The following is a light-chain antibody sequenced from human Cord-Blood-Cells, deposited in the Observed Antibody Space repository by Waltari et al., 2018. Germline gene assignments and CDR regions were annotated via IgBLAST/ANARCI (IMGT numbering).Light chain of an antibody. Sequence: EIVLTQSPGTLSLSPGERATLSCRASQRVSSSYLAWFQQKPGQAPRLLIYGASSRATGSPDRFCGSGSGTDFTLTISRLEPEDFAVYYCQQYGSSPWTFGQGTKVEIK. CDR1: QRVSSSY. J-gene: IGKJ1*01. CDR2: GAS. CDR3: QQYGSSPWT. V-gene: IGKV3-20*01.